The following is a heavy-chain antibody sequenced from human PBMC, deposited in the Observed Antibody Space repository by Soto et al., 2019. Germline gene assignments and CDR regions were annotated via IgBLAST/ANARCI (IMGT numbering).Heavy chain of an antibody. CDR2: ISGSGGST. CDR3: AKDPIAVVHYFDY. V-gene: IGHV3-23*01. CDR1: GFTFSSYA. Sequence: GGSLRLSCAASGFTFSSYAMSWVRQAPGNGLEWVSAISGSGGSTYYADSVKGRFTISRDNSKNTLYLQMNSLRAEDTAVYYCAKDPIAVVHYFDYWGQGTLVTVSS. J-gene: IGHJ4*02. D-gene: IGHD6-19*01.